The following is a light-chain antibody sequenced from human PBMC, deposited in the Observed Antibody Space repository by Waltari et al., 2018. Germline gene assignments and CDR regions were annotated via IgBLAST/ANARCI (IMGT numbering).Light chain of an antibody. J-gene: IGKJ1*01. Sequence: DIVLTQSPATLSLSPGERATLSCRASLSVGSYLAWYQQKSGQVPRLLIYDATNRATGVPTRFSGSGSGTDFTLTISSLEPEDSAVYYCQQCSSWPRTFGQGTKVEIK. CDR1: LSVGSY. CDR3: QQCSSWPRT. CDR2: DAT. V-gene: IGKV3-11*01.